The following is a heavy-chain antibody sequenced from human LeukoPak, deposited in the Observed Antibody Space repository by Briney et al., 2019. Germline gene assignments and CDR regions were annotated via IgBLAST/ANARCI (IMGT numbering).Heavy chain of an antibody. Sequence: SVKVSCKASGGTLSSHAISWVRQAPGQGLEWMGGIIPILGTANYAQKFQGRVTITADESTSTAYMELSSLRSEDTAVYYCARSYRTYYYYYMDVWGKGTTVTISS. V-gene: IGHV1-69*13. CDR1: GGTLSSHA. CDR3: ARSYRTYYYYYMDV. D-gene: IGHD2-21*01. CDR2: IIPILGTA. J-gene: IGHJ6*03.